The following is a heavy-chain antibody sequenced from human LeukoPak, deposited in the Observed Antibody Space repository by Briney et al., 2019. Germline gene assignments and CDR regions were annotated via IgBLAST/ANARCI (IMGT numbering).Heavy chain of an antibody. V-gene: IGHV4-30-4*08. Sequence: SQTLSLTCTVSGGSISSGDYYWSWIRQPPGKGLEWIGYIYYSGSTYHNPSLKSRFTISVDTSKNQFSLKLSSVTAADTAVYYCARYYDFWSGFPYMDVWGKGTTVTVSS. CDR3: ARYYDFWSGFPYMDV. CDR1: GGSISSGDYY. J-gene: IGHJ6*03. CDR2: IYYSGST. D-gene: IGHD3-3*01.